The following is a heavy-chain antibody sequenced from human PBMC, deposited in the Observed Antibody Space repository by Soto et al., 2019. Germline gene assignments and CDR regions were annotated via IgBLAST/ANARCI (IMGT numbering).Heavy chain of an antibody. CDR2: IIPIFGTA. J-gene: IGHJ3*02. V-gene: IGHV1-69*13. CDR3: ARAYCSGGSCSGPYDAFDI. D-gene: IGHD2-15*01. Sequence: ASVKVSCKASGGTFSSYAISWVRQAPGQGLEWMGGIIPIFGTANYAQKFQGRVTITADESTSTAYMELSSLRSEDTAVYYCARAYCSGGSCSGPYDAFDIWGQGTRVTVSS. CDR1: GGTFSSYA.